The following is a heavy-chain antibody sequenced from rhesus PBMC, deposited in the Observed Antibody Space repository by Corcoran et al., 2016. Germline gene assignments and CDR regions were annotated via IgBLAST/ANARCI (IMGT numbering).Heavy chain of an antibody. V-gene: IGHV4-80*01. CDR3: AREGGIAAAGVDY. CDR1: GGSVSSYW. J-gene: IGHJ4*01. CDR2: INVNSGST. Sequence: QVQLQESGPGLVKPSETLSLTCASSGGSVSSYWWSWIRQRPGKGLEWVGDINVNSGSTNYIPSLMSRVTSSKVASKNQFSLKMGSVTAADTAVYYCAREGGIAAAGVDYWGQGVLVTVSS. D-gene: IGHD6-25*01.